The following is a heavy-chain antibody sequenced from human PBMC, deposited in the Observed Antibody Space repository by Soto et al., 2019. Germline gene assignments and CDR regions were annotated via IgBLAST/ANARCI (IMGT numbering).Heavy chain of an antibody. D-gene: IGHD2-2*01. CDR2: IYYSGST. CDR3: ARSSGGMAMPYYYYGMDV. J-gene: IGHJ6*02. V-gene: IGHV4-30-4*01. CDR1: GGSISSGDYY. Sequence: QVQLQESGPGLVKPSQTLSLTCTVSGGSISSGDYYWSWIRQPPGKGLEWIGYIYYSGSTYYNPSLKSRVTISVDTSKSQFSLKLSSVTAADTAVYYCARSSGGMAMPYYYYGMDVWGQGTTVTVSS.